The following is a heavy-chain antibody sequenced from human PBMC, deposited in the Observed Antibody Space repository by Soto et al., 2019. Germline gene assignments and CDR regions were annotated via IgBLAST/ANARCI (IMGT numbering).Heavy chain of an antibody. Sequence: ASVKVSCKASGYSFTTYGISWVRQAPGQGLEWMGWISAYDGNTNYAQNLQDRVTMTTDTSASTAYMELRSLRSDDTAVYYCARRGYSGYDFGSYFDYWGQGTLVTVSS. CDR1: GYSFTTYG. CDR2: ISAYDGNT. CDR3: ARRGYSGYDFGSYFDY. J-gene: IGHJ4*02. D-gene: IGHD5-12*01. V-gene: IGHV1-18*01.